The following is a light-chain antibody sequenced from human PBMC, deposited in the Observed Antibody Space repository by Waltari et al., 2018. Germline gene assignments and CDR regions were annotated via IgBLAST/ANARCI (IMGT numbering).Light chain of an antibody. CDR3: AAWDDSLNGVV. V-gene: IGLV1-44*01. CDR1: SSNIGSNT. Sequence: QSVLTQPPSASGTPGQRVTISCSGSSSNIGSNTVNWYQQLPGPAPNLPIYSNNQRPSVVPDRSSGSKAGTSASLAITGLQSEDEADYYCAAWDDSLNGVVFGGGTKLTVL. J-gene: IGLJ2*01. CDR2: SNN.